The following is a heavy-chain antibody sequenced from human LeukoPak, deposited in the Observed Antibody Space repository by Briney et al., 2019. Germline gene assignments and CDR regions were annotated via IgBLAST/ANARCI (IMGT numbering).Heavy chain of an antibody. CDR2: MNPNSGNT. J-gene: IGHJ5*02. V-gene: IGHV1-8*01. CDR1: GYTFTSYD. CDR3: AREYGYCSSTSCCMDLSHNWFDP. Sequence: ASVKVSCKASGYTFTSYDINWVRQATGQGLEWMGWMNPNSGNTGYAQKFQGRVTMTRNTSISTAYMELSSLRSEDTAVYYCAREYGYCSSTSCCMDLSHNWFDPWGQGTLVTVSS. D-gene: IGHD2-2*01.